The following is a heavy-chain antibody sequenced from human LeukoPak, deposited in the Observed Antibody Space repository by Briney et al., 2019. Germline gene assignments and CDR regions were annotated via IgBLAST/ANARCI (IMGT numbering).Heavy chain of an antibody. V-gene: IGHV4-34*01. Sequence: SETLSLTCAVYGGSFSGYYWSWIRQPPGKGLEWIGEINHSGSTNYNPSLKSRVTISVDTSKNQFSLKLSSVTAADTAVYYCARARIAAAGRLDYWGQGTLVTVSS. CDR1: GGSFSGYY. CDR3: ARARIAAAGRLDY. CDR2: INHSGST. D-gene: IGHD6-13*01. J-gene: IGHJ4*02.